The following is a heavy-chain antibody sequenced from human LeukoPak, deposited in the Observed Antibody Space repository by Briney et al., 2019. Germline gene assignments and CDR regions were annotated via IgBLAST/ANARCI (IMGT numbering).Heavy chain of an antibody. J-gene: IGHJ4*02. CDR2: IYSAGST. CDR1: GFTFSSYA. Sequence: PGGSLRLSCAASGFTFSSYAMSWVRQAPGRGLEWVSVIYSAGSTYYADSVKGRFTISRDNSKNTLYLQMNSLRAEDTAVYYCASRTYYAIDPSKEYWGQGTLVTVSS. D-gene: IGHD2/OR15-2a*01. V-gene: IGHV3-23*03. CDR3: ASRTYYAIDPSKEY.